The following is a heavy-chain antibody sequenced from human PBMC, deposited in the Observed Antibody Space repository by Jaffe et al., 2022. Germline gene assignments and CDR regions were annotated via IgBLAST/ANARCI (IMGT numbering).Heavy chain of an antibody. J-gene: IGHJ4*02. CDR3: AKGDPVRGDPPQLVDY. V-gene: IGHV3-43D*04. Sequence: EVQLVESGGVVVQPGGSLRLSCAASGFTFDDYAMHWVRQAPGKGLEWVSLISWDGGSTYYADSVKGRFTISRDNSKNSLYLQMNSLRAEDTALYYCAKGDPVRGDPPQLVDYWGQGTLVTVSS. CDR1: GFTFDDYA. D-gene: IGHD3-10*01. CDR2: ISWDGGST.